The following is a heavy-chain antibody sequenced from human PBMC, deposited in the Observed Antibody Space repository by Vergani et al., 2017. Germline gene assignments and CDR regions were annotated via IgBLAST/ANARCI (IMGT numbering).Heavy chain of an antibody. V-gene: IGHV1-8*01. Sequence: QVPLVQSGAEVKKPGASVKVSCRASGYSFSSYDISWVRQATGQGLEWMGWMNPNSGTTGYAQKFQGRVTMTRNTSINTAYMELSRLSFEDAAVYYCARSTDYPDDYVSSDYFRRTLDVWGQGTTVTVS. CDR3: ARSTDYPDDYVSSDYFRRTLDV. D-gene: IGHD4/OR15-4a*01. CDR2: MNPNSGTT. CDR1: GYSFSSYD. J-gene: IGHJ6*02.